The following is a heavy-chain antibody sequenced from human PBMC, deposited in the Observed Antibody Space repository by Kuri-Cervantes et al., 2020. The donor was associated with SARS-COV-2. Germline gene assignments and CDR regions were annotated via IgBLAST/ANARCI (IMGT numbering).Heavy chain of an antibody. CDR3: ARELTTIPYGMDV. D-gene: IGHD4-11*01. J-gene: IGHJ6*02. Sequence: GGSLRLSCAASGFTFSDYYMNWVRQAPGKGLEWVSYISSSGSTIYYADSVKGRFTISRDNAKNSLYLQMNSLRAEDTAVYYCARELTTIPYGMDVWGQGTTVTVSS. CDR2: ISSSGSTI. V-gene: IGHV3-11*04. CDR1: GFTFSDYY.